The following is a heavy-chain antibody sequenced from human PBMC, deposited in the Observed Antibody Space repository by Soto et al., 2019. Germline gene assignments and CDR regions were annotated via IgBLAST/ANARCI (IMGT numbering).Heavy chain of an antibody. CDR1: GYTFTGYY. J-gene: IGHJ4*02. D-gene: IGHD3-3*01. CDR2: INPNSGGT. V-gene: IGHV1-2*02. Sequence: GASVKVSCKASGYTFTGYYMHWVRQAPGQGLEWMGWINPNSGGTNYAQKFQGRVTMTRDTSISTAYMELSRLRSDDTAVYYCARALSVLSGMYYDFWSGYSRVFDYWGQGTLVTVSS. CDR3: ARALSVLSGMYYDFWSGYSRVFDY.